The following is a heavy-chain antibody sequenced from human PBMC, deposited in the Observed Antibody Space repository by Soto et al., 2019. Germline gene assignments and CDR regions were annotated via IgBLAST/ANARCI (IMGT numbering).Heavy chain of an antibody. CDR3: AKDVMAIAVAGTPFDY. CDR1: GFTFSSYA. V-gene: IGHV3-23*01. CDR2: ISGSGGST. D-gene: IGHD6-19*01. J-gene: IGHJ4*02. Sequence: PGGSLRLSCAASGFTFSSYAVSWVRQAPGKGLEWVSAISGSGGSTYYADSVKGRFTISRDNSKNTLYLQMNSLRAEDTAVYYCAKDVMAIAVAGTPFDYWGQGTLVTVSS.